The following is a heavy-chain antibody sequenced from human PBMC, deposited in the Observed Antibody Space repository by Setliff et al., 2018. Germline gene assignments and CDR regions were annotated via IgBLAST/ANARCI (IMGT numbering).Heavy chain of an antibody. Sequence: GESLKISCAASGFTFSSYWKSWVRQAPGKGLERVAKIKQDGRGKYYVDSVKGRFTISRDNAKHSLYLQMNSLRAEDTAVYYCASDGWEYWGQGTLVTVSS. CDR2: IKQDGRGK. CDR1: GFTFSSYW. D-gene: IGHD1-26*01. V-gene: IGHV3-7*01. J-gene: IGHJ4*02. CDR3: ASDGWEY.